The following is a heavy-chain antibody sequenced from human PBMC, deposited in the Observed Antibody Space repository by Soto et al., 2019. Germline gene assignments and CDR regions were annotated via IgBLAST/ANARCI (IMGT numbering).Heavy chain of an antibody. D-gene: IGHD6-13*01. CDR1: GYTFTSYA. CDR2: INAGNGNT. J-gene: IGHJ5*02. Sequence: QVQLVQSGAEVKKPGASVKVSCKASGYTFTSYAMHWVRQAPGQRLEWMGWINAGNGNTKYSQKFQGRVTITRDTSASTAYMELSSLRSEDTAVYYCARVRKGIAAPQGWFDPWGQGTLVTVSS. CDR3: ARVRKGIAAPQGWFDP. V-gene: IGHV1-3*01.